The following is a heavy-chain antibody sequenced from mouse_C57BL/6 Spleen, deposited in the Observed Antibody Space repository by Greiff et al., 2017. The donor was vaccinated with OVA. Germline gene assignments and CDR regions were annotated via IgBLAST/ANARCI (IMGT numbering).Heavy chain of an antibody. J-gene: IGHJ4*01. CDR3: ARSTAQATFAMDY. D-gene: IGHD3-2*02. Sequence: EVQLQQSGPELVKPGASVKIPCKASGYTFTDYNMDWVKQSHGKSLEWIGDINPNNGGTIYNQKFKGKATLTVDKSSSTAYMELRSLTSEDTAVYYGARSTAQATFAMDYWGQGTSVTVSS. CDR2: INPNNGGT. CDR1: GYTFTDYN. V-gene: IGHV1-18*01.